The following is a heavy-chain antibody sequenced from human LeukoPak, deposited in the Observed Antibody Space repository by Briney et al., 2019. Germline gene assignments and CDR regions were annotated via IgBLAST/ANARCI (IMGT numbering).Heavy chain of an antibody. D-gene: IGHD5-12*01. Sequence: ASVKVSCKASGYTFTSYAMNWVRQAPGQGLEWVGWINTNTGNPTYAQGFTGRFVFSLDTSVSTAYLQISSLKAEDTAVYYCAREDIEATIGGRHYYYYYMDVWGKGTTVTVSS. CDR3: AREDIEATIGGRHYYYYYMDV. CDR1: GYTFTSYA. J-gene: IGHJ6*03. V-gene: IGHV7-4-1*02. CDR2: INTNTGNP.